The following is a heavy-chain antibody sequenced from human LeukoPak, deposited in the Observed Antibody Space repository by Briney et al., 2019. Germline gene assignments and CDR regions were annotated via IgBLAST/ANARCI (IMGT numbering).Heavy chain of an antibody. CDR1: GYTFTSYG. Sequence: GASVKVSCKASGYTFTSYGISWVRQAPGQGLEWMGWISAYNGNTNYAQKLQGRVTMTTDTSTSTAYMELRSLRSDDTAVYYCARVIVGATRAGAAPLYFDYWGQGTLVTVSS. CDR2: ISAYNGNT. CDR3: ARVIVGATRAGAAPLYFDY. D-gene: IGHD1-26*01. J-gene: IGHJ4*02. V-gene: IGHV1-18*01.